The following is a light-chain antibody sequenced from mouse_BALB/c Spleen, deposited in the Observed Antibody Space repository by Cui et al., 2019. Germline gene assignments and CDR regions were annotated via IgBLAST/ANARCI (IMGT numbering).Light chain of an antibody. CDR3: QQWSSYPRT. CDR1: SSVSY. J-gene: IGKJ1*01. V-gene: IGKV4-55*01. Sequence: QIVLTQSPAIMSASQGEKVTMTCSASSSVSYMYWYQQKPGSSPRLLIYDTSNLASGVPVRFSGSGSGTSYSLTISRMEAEDAATYYCQQWSSYPRTVGGGTKLEIK. CDR2: DTS.